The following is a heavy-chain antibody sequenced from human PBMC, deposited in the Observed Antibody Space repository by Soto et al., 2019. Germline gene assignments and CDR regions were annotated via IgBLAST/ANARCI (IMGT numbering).Heavy chain of an antibody. CDR2: IYYSGST. V-gene: IGHV4-31*03. Sequence: ASETLSLTCTVSGGSISSGGYYWSWIRQPPGKGLEWIGYIYYSGSTYYNPSLKSRVTISVDTSKNQFSLKLSSVTAADTAVYYCARDRRQRNWFDPWGQGTLVTVSS. D-gene: IGHD6-6*01. CDR3: ARDRRQRNWFDP. J-gene: IGHJ5*02. CDR1: GGSISSGGYY.